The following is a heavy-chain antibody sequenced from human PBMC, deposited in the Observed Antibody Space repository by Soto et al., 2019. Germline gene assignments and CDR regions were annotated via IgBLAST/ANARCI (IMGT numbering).Heavy chain of an antibody. V-gene: IGHV4-39*01. Sequence: SETLSLTCSVSGYPVSSSDYYWAWIRQPPGKGLEWIGSMLYSGLTYYNPSLKSRVTLSVDTSKNQFSVRLNSVTASDTAVYYCAPLSVSLSGPYGIHVWGQGTTVTVSS. CDR2: MLYSGLT. J-gene: IGHJ6*02. CDR3: APLSVSLSGPYGIHV. CDR1: GYPVSSSDYY. D-gene: IGHD2-15*01.